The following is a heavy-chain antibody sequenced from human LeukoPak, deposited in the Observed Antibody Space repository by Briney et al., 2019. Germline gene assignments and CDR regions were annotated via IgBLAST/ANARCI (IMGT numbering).Heavy chain of an antibody. CDR2: IFDIGSI. CDR3: ARAASGDRYSGYAKDRYYFDR. CDR1: GGSISDDS. D-gene: IGHD5-12*01. J-gene: IGHJ4*02. V-gene: IGHV4-59*01. Sequence: SETLSLTCTVSGGSISDDSWTWIRPPPGKGLDWIGSIFDIGSITYNLSLRSRLTISVETSKNQISLKLSSVTAADTAVYFCARAASGDRYSGYAKDRYYFDRWGQGTLVAVSS.